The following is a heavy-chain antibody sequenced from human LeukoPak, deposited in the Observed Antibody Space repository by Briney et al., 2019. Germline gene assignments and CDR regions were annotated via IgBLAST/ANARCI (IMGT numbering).Heavy chain of an antibody. V-gene: IGHV7-4-1*02. CDR1: GYTFTSYA. J-gene: IGHJ4*02. D-gene: IGHD3-22*01. Sequence: ASVKVSCKASGYTFTSYAMNWVRQAPGQGLEWMGWINTNTGNPTYARGFTGRFVFSLDTSVSTAYLQISSLKAEDTAVYYCARDLGDYYDSSGPWGYWGQGTLVTVSS. CDR2: INTNTGNP. CDR3: ARDLGDYYDSSGPWGY.